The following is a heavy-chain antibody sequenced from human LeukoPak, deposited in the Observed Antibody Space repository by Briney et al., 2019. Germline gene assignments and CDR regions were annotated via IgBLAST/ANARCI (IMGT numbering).Heavy chain of an antibody. CDR3: ARSGIAAAVNWFDP. CDR2: IIPIFGTA. Sequence: ASVKVSCKASGGTFSSYAISWVRQAPGQGLEWMRGIIPIFGTANYAQKFQGRVTITTDESTSTAYMELSSLRSEDTAVYYCARSGIAAAVNWFDPWGQGTLVTVSS. CDR1: GGTFSSYA. D-gene: IGHD6-13*01. V-gene: IGHV1-69*05. J-gene: IGHJ5*02.